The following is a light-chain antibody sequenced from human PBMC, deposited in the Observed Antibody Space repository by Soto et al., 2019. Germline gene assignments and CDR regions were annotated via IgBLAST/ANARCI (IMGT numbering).Light chain of an antibody. Sequence: EIVMTQSPATLSVSPGERATLSCRASQSVSSNLAWYQQKPCQAPRLLIYGASTRATGIPARFSGSGSGTEFTLTISSLQSEDFAAYYCQQYNNWPPWTFGQGTKVEIK. CDR1: QSVSSN. V-gene: IGKV3-15*01. CDR2: GAS. J-gene: IGKJ1*01. CDR3: QQYNNWPPWT.